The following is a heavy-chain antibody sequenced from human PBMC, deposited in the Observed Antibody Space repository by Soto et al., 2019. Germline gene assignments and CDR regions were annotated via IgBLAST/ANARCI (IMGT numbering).Heavy chain of an antibody. J-gene: IGHJ4*02. CDR1: GFIFSNAW. Sequence: PGGSLRLSCAASGFIFSNAWMSWVRQAPGKGLEWVGRIKSKINGGTTDYAAPVRGRLSISRDDSKNTLYLQMNSLKTEDTAVYYCTTDDPINRYWGQGTLVTVSS. CDR2: IKSKINGGTT. V-gene: IGHV3-15*01. CDR3: TTDDPINRY.